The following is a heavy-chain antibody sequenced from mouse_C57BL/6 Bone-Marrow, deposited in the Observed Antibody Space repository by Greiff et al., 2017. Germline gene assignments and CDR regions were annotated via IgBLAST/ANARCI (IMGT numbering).Heavy chain of an antibody. V-gene: IGHV1-64*01. Sequence: QVQLQQPGAELVKPGASVKLSCKASGYTFTSYWMHWVKQRPGQGLEWIGMIHPNSGSTNYNEKFKSKATLTVDKSSSTAYMQLSSLTSEDSAAYYCARRRYMVTTGFDYWGQGTTLTVSS. J-gene: IGHJ2*01. CDR1: GYTFTSYW. CDR3: ARRRYMVTTGFDY. CDR2: IHPNSGST. D-gene: IGHD2-2*01.